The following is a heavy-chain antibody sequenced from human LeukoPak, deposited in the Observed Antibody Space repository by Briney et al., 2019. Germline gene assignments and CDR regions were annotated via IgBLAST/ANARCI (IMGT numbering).Heavy chain of an antibody. J-gene: IGHJ3*02. CDR2: IYPGDSDT. CDR1: GYSFTSYW. V-gene: IGHV5-51*01. CDR3: ARPGRGSYPHDAFDI. D-gene: IGHD1-26*01. Sequence: GESLKISCKGSGYSFTSYWIGWVRQMPGKGLEWMGIIYPGDSDTRYSPSFQGQVTISADKSISTAYLQWSSLKASDTAMYYCARPGRGSYPHDAFDIWGQGTMVTVSS.